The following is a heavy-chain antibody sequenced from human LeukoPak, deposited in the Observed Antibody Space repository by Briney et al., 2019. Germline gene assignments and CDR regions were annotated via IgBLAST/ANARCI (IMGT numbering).Heavy chain of an antibody. CDR3: AKDQNYFDY. Sequence: PSETLSLTCAVYGGSFSGYYWSWIRQPPGKGLEWVSAISGSGGSTYYADSVKSRFTISRDNSKNTLYLQMNSLRAEDTAVYYCAKDQNYFDYWGQGTLVTVSS. CDR1: GGSFSGYY. V-gene: IGHV3-23*01. J-gene: IGHJ4*02. CDR2: ISGSGGST.